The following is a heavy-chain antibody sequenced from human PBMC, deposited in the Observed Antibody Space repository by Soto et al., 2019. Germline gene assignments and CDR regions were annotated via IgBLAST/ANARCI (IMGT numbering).Heavy chain of an antibody. CDR3: ARGPRRTWGSYRYRSDPTFDY. CDR2: IGTAGDT. D-gene: IGHD3-16*02. J-gene: IGHJ4*02. CDR1: GFTFSSYD. Sequence: PGGSLRLSCAASGFTFSSYDMHWVRQATGKGLEWVSAIGTAGDTYYPGSVKGRLTISRENAKNSLYLQMNSLRAGDTAVYYCARGPRRTWGSYRYRSDPTFDYWGQGTLVTSPQ. V-gene: IGHV3-13*01.